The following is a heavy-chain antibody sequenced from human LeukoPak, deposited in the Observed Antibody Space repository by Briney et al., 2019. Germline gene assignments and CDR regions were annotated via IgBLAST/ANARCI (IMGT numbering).Heavy chain of an antibody. CDR3: ARDRYYYDSSGYYSSFGFDY. Sequence: SETLSLTCTVSGGSLSSYYWSWIRQPAGKGLEWIGRIYTSGSTNYNPSLKSRVTMSVDTSKNQFSLKLSSATAADTAVYYCARDRYYYDSSGYYSSFGFDYWGQGTLVTVSS. CDR1: GGSLSSYY. V-gene: IGHV4-4*07. D-gene: IGHD3-22*01. J-gene: IGHJ4*02. CDR2: IYTSGST.